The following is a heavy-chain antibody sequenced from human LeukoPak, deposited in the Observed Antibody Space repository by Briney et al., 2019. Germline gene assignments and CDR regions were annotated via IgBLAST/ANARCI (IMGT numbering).Heavy chain of an antibody. CDR3: AKDRETYYDFWSGLMDV. CDR2: ISGSGGST. J-gene: IGHJ6*04. V-gene: IGHV3-23*01. D-gene: IGHD3-3*01. Sequence: PGGSLRLSCAASGFTFSSYGMHWVRQAPGKGLEWVSAISGSGGSTYYADSVKGRFTISRDNSKNTLYLQMNSLRAEDTAVYYCAKDRETYYDFWSGLMDVWGKGTTVTVSS. CDR1: GFTFSSYG.